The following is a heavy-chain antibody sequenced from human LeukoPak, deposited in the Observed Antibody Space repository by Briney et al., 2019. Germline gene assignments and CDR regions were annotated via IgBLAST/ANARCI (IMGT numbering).Heavy chain of an antibody. J-gene: IGHJ4*02. CDR1: GYTFISYY. CDR2: INRSGGST. CDR3: ARVRGDWSGGSGRGGFDY. D-gene: IGHD2-15*01. Sequence: ASVKVSCKASGYTFISYYMHWVRQAPGHGLEWMGIINRSGGSTNYAQKFQGRVTMTRDTSTSTVYLELSSLRSEDTAVYYCARVRGDWSGGSGRGGFDYWGQGTLVTVSS. V-gene: IGHV1-46*01.